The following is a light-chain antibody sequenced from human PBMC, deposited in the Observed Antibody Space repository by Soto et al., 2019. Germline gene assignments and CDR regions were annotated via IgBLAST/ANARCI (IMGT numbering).Light chain of an antibody. CDR2: GAS. Sequence: EIVLTQSPATLSLSPGERATLSCRASQSVSSNLAWYQQRPGQAPRLHIYGASSRATGIPYRFSGSGSGTDFTLTISRLEPEDFVVYYCQQYSRSPLTFGGGTKVDIK. V-gene: IGKV3-20*01. J-gene: IGKJ4*01. CDR1: QSVSSN. CDR3: QQYSRSPLT.